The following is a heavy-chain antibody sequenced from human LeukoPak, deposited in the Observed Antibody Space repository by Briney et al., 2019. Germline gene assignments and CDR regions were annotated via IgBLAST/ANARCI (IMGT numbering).Heavy chain of an antibody. V-gene: IGHV3-11*01. D-gene: IGHD4-17*01. Sequence: GGSLRLSCTVSGFTFSDYYMIWFRQALGRGLEWISWITSSGTTTDYADSVKGRFTVSRDNAKNSLYLQMNSLRADDTAVYYCARDPDYGDPYWGQGTLVTVSS. CDR2: ITSSGTTT. J-gene: IGHJ4*02. CDR1: GFTFSDYY. CDR3: ARDPDYGDPY.